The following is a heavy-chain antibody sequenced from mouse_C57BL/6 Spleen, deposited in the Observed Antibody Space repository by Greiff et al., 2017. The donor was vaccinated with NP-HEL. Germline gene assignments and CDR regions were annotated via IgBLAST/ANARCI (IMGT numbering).Heavy chain of an antibody. CDR1: GISITTGNYR. Sequence: EVQLVESGPGLVKPSQTVFLTCTVTGISITTGNYRWSWIRQFPGNKLEWIGYIYYSGTITYNPSLTSRTTITRDTPKNQFFLEMNSLTAEDTATYYCALNYYGSSSYFDYWGQGTTLTVSS. CDR2: IYYSGTI. D-gene: IGHD1-1*01. CDR3: ALNYYGSSSYFDY. V-gene: IGHV3-5*01. J-gene: IGHJ2*01.